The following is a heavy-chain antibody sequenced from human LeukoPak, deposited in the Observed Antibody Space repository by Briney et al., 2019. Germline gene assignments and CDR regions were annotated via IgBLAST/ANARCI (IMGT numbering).Heavy chain of an antibody. CDR1: GFTFSSYW. D-gene: IGHD6-19*01. Sequence: GGSLRLSCVASGFTFSSYWMSWVRQAPGKGLEWVANINQDGGEKYAVDSARGRFTISRANAKNSLYLQMNSLRVEATAMYYCTRVGGGDGSGWSTTDYWGQGTLVTISS. CDR2: INQDGGEK. V-gene: IGHV3-7*01. J-gene: IGHJ4*02. CDR3: TRVGGGDGSGWSTTDY.